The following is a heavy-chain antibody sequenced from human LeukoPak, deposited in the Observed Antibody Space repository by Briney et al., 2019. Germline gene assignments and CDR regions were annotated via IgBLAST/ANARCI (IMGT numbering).Heavy chain of an antibody. CDR1: GFTVSSNY. J-gene: IGHJ4*02. CDR3: ARDYSIFDY. D-gene: IGHD5-18*01. V-gene: IGHV3-74*01. Sequence: GGSLRLSCAASGFTVSSNYMSWVRQAPGKGLVWVSRINSGGSSTRYADSVKGRFTISRDNAKNTLYLQMNSLRAEDTAVYYCARDYSIFDYWGQGTLVTVSS. CDR2: INSGGSST.